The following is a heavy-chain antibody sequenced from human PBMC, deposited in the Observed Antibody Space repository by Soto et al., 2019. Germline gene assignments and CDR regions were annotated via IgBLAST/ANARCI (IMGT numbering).Heavy chain of an antibody. CDR3: ARAVKYYDILTGYSEDWYFDL. Sequence: ASVKVSCKASGYTFTSYAMHWVRQAPGQRLEWMGWINGGNGNTKYSQKFQGRVTITRDTSASTAYMELSSLRSEDTAVYYCARAVKYYDILTGYSEDWYFDLWGRGTPLTVSS. CDR1: GYTFTSYA. J-gene: IGHJ2*01. D-gene: IGHD3-9*01. V-gene: IGHV1-3*01. CDR2: INGGNGNT.